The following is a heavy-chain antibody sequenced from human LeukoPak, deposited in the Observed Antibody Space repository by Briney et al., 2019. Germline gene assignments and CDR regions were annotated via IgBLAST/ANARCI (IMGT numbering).Heavy chain of an antibody. CDR1: GFTFSSYT. V-gene: IGHV3-21*04. CDR2: ISSSSSYI. CDR3: AKRALDSSGGWYYFDY. J-gene: IGHJ4*02. Sequence: PGGSLRLSWAASGFTFSSYTMNWVRQAQGRGLEWVSSISSSSSYIYYADSVKGRFTISRDNAKNSLYLQMNSLRAEDTAVYYCAKRALDSSGGWYYFDYWGQGTLVTVSS. D-gene: IGHD2-15*01.